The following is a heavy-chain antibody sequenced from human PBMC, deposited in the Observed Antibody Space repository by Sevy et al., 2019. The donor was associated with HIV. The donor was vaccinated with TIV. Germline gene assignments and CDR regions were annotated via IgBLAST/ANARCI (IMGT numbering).Heavy chain of an antibody. Sequence: ASVKVSCKASGYTFTSYDINWVRQAAGQGLEWMGWMNPNSGNTGYAQKFQGRVTMTRNTSISTAYMELSSLRSEDTAVYYCARGGAYNTVGGSSYGMLAWGQGTTVTVSS. CDR1: GYTFTSYD. D-gene: IGHD5-18*01. CDR3: ARGGAYNTVGGSSYGMLA. J-gene: IGHJ6*02. CDR2: MNPNSGNT. V-gene: IGHV1-8*01.